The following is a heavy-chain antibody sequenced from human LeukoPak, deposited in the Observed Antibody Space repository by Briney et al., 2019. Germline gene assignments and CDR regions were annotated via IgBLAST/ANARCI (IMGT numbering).Heavy chain of an antibody. CDR1: GGSISSGSYY. V-gene: IGHV4-39*07. Sequence: SETLSLTCTVSGGSISSGSYYWSWIRQPPGKGLEWIGEINHSGSTNYNPSLKSRVTISVDTSKNQFSLKLSSVTAADTAVYYCARRSYSSSWYPSTYYYMDVWGKGTTVTISS. CDR2: INHSGST. D-gene: IGHD6-13*01. J-gene: IGHJ6*03. CDR3: ARRSYSSSWYPSTYYYMDV.